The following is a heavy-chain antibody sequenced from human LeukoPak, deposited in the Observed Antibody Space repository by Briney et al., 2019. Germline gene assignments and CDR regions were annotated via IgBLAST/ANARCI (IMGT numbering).Heavy chain of an antibody. CDR3: ARAVGVGRGTYFDL. V-gene: IGHV4-59*08. CDR2: ISYIGST. CDR1: GASISSYY. J-gene: IGHJ2*01. D-gene: IGHD1-1*01. Sequence: SETLSLTCTVSGASISSYYWSWIRQPPGKGLEWIGYISYIGSTNYNPSLKSRVTISVDASKNQFSLKLSSVTAPDTAVYYCARAVGVGRGTYFDLWGRGTLVTVSS.